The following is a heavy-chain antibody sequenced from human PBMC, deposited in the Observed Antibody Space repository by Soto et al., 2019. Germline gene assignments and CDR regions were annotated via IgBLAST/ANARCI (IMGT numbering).Heavy chain of an antibody. CDR2: IYHSGST. J-gene: IGHJ6*02. V-gene: IGHV4-4*02. CDR1: GGSISSSNW. CDR3: ARTPMPYDYDSSGYGFVGYYGIVV. Sequence: SETLSLTCAVSGGSISSSNWWSWVRQPPGKGLEWIGEIYHSGSTNYNPSLKSRVTISVDKSKNQFSLKLSSVTAADTAVYYCARTPMPYDYDSSGYGFVGYYGIVVWGQGKTGT. D-gene: IGHD3-22*01.